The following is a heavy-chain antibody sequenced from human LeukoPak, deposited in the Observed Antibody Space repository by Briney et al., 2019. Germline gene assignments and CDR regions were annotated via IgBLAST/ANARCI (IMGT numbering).Heavy chain of an antibody. Sequence: SVKVSCKASGGTFSSYAISWVRQAPGQGLEWMGGIIPIFGTANYAQKFQGRVTITADKSTSTAYMELSSLRSEDTAVYYCAGIKGYYGSGTFDYGGQGTLVTVSS. CDR3: AGIKGYYGSGTFDY. CDR2: IIPIFGTA. D-gene: IGHD3-10*01. J-gene: IGHJ4*02. CDR1: GGTFSSYA. V-gene: IGHV1-69*06.